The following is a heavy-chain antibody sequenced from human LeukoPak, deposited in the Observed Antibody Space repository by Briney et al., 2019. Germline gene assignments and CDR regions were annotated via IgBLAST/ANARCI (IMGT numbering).Heavy chain of an antibody. D-gene: IGHD6-19*01. CDR3: ARCPQQWPSDYFDY. CDR2: ITSNGGST. Sequence: SGGSLRLSCAASGCTFSNYAMHWVRQAPGKGLEYVSAITSNGGSTYYANSLKGRFTVSRDNSKNTLYLQVGSLRTEDMAVYYCARCPQQWPSDYFDYWGQGTLVTVSS. J-gene: IGHJ4*02. V-gene: IGHV3-64*01. CDR1: GCTFSNYA.